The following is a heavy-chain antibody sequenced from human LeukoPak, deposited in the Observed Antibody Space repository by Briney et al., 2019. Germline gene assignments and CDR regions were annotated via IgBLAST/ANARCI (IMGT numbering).Heavy chain of an antibody. CDR2: ISASGGTT. D-gene: IGHD3-10*01. CDR1: GFTFSSYA. CDR3: AKASSYGSMSYDFDS. V-gene: IGHV3-23*01. Sequence: PGGSLRLSCAASGFTFSSYAMNWVRQDPGKGLEWVSGISASGGTTYYADSMKGRFTTSRDNSKGTLFLQLNSLRAEDTAVYYCAKASSYGSMSYDFDSWGQGTLVTVSS. J-gene: IGHJ4*02.